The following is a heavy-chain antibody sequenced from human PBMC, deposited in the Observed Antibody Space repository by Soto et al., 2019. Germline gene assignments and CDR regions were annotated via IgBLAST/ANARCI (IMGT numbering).Heavy chain of an antibody. CDR3: ARDGFCTSTTCRVGNWFDP. CDR1: GGSFSGYY. D-gene: IGHD2-2*01. J-gene: IGHJ5*02. Sequence: QVQLQQWGAGLLKPSETLSLTCVFYGGSFSGYYWSWIRQSPGKGLEWIGGINHRGSTNYNPSLESRVTISVDTSKNQFSLKLPSVTAADTAMYYCARDGFCTSTTCRVGNWFDPWGQGTLVTVSS. CDR2: INHRGST. V-gene: IGHV4-34*01.